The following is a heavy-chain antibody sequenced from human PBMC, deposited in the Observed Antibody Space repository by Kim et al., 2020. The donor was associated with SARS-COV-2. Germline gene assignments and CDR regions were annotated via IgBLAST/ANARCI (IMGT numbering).Heavy chain of an antibody. D-gene: IGHD3-10*01. Sequence: GGSMRLSCAASGFTFSSYAMHWVRQAPGKGLEWVAVISYDGSNKYYADSVKGRFTISRDNSKNTLYLQMNSLRAEDTAVYYCARDPGGAYLWFGELPPFFDYWGQGTLVTVS. V-gene: IGHV3-30*04. CDR1: GFTFSSYA. CDR3: ARDPGGAYLWFGELPPFFDY. J-gene: IGHJ4*02. CDR2: ISYDGSNK.